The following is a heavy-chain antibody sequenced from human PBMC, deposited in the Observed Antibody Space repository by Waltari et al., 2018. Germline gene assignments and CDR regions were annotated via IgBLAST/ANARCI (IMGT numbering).Heavy chain of an antibody. CDR2: VKSKSDGGTR. V-gene: IGHV3-15*01. CDR3: TTLFGDFWSGYFFDF. J-gene: IGHJ4*02. D-gene: IGHD3-3*01. CDR1: GFTFSNAW. Sequence: EVQLVESGGGLVKPGGSLRLSCAASGFTFSNAWMSWVRQAPGNGLEGVGRVKSKSDGGTRDYSAPVKGRFTISRDDAENTLYLQMNSLKTEDTAVYYCTTLFGDFWSGYFFDFWGQGTLVTVSS.